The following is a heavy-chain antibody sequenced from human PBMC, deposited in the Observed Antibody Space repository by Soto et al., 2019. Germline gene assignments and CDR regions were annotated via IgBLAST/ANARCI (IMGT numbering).Heavy chain of an antibody. V-gene: IGHV3-30-3*01. J-gene: IGHJ6*02. D-gene: IGHD4-17*01. CDR2: ISYDGSNK. CDR3: ARDIGEGIGGYGMDV. CDR1: GFTFSSYA. Sequence: QVQLVESGGGVVQPGRSLRLSCAASGFTFSSYAMHWVRQAPGKGLEWVAVISYDGSNKYYADSVKGRFTISRDNSKNTLYLQMNSLRAEDTAVYYCARDIGEGIGGYGMDVWGQGTTVTVSS.